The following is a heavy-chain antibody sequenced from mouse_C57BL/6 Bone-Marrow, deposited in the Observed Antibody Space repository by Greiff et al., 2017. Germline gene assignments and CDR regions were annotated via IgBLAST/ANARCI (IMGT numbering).Heavy chain of an antibody. CDR1: GYTFTSYW. V-gene: IGHV1-53*01. D-gene: IGHD2-2*01. CDR3: ARAGILWLRRAWFAY. J-gene: IGHJ3*01. CDR2: INPSTGGT. Sequence: QVQLQQPGTELVKPGASVKLSCKASGYTFTSYWMHWVKQRPGQGLEWIGNINPSTGGTNYNEKFKSKATLTVDKSSSTAYMQLSSLTSEDSAVYYCARAGILWLRRAWFAYWGKGTLVTVSA.